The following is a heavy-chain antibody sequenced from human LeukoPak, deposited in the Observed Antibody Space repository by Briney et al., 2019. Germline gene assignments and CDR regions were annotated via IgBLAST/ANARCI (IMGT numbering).Heavy chain of an antibody. V-gene: IGHV4-39*01. D-gene: IGHD6-13*01. Sequence: SETLSLTCTVSGGSISSSSYYWGWIRQPPGKGLEWIGSIYYSGSTYYNPSLKSRVTISGDTSKNQFSLKLSSVTAADTAVYYCVRRDSSSWYSWFDPWGQGTLVTVSS. J-gene: IGHJ5*02. CDR3: VRRDSSSWYSWFDP. CDR1: GGSISSSSYY. CDR2: IYYSGST.